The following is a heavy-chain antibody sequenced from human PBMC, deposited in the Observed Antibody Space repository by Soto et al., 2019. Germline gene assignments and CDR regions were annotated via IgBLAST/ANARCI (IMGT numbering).Heavy chain of an antibody. CDR2: IYYSGST. J-gene: IGHJ6*02. D-gene: IGHD6-19*01. Sequence: KPSETLSLTCTVSGGSISTYYWSWIRQPPGKGLEWIGYIYYSGSTSYNPSLKSRVTISVDTSRNQFSLKLRSVTAADTAVYYCASDRSSGWDQGYGMDVWGQGTTVTVSS. V-gene: IGHV4-59*01. CDR3: ASDRSSGWDQGYGMDV. CDR1: GGSISTYY.